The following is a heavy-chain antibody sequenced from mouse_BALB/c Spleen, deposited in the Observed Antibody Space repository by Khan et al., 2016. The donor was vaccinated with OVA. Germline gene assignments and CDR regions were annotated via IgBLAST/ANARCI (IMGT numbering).Heavy chain of an antibody. CDR1: GYIFTSYW. CDR2: IYPGSGST. V-gene: IGHV1S22*01. J-gene: IGHJ4*01. Sequence: LQQSGSELVRPGASVKLSCKASGYIFTSYWMHWVKQRPGQGLEWIGNIYPGSGSTKYDEKFKSKATLTVDTSSSTVYMQLSSLTSEDSAVYYCTRWTYFAMAYWGQGTSVTVSS. CDR3: TRWTYFAMAY.